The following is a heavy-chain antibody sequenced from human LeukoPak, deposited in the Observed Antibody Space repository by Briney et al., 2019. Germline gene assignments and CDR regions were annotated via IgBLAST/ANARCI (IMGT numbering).Heavy chain of an antibody. Sequence: SVTVSFTASGGTFIIYAISWGRQAPGQGLEWMGRIIPILGIANYAQKFQGRVTITADKSTSTAYMELSSLRSEDTAVYYCASPYYYDSSGYYPDAFDIWGQGTMVTVSS. V-gene: IGHV1-69*04. CDR1: GGTFIIYA. CDR2: IIPILGIA. CDR3: ASPYYYDSSGYYPDAFDI. D-gene: IGHD3-22*01. J-gene: IGHJ3*02.